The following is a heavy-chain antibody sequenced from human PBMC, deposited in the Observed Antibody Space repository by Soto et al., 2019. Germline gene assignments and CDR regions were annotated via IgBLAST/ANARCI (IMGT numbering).Heavy chain of an antibody. J-gene: IGHJ6*02. CDR2: IYDTGRA. CDR3: GSIAASADYYGMDV. D-gene: IGHD6-13*01. Sequence: QVQLQESGPGLVKPSETLSLTCTVSGDSVTGGGYSWSWIRQPPGKGLEWIGHIYDTGRADYNPSLKSRVTISIDTSKNQFSLKLSSVTAADTAVYFCGSIAASADYYGMDVWGQGTTVTVSS. CDR1: GDSVTGGGYS. V-gene: IGHV4-61*08.